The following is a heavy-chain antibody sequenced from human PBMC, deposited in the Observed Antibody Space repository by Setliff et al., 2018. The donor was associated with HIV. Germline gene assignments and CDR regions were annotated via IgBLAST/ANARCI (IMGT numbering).Heavy chain of an antibody. CDR3: ARRRYSSSGKYFDY. CDR1: GGSISSGDYY. J-gene: IGHJ4*02. CDR2: IYYSGST. V-gene: IGHV4-30-4*08. Sequence: TLSLTCTVSGGSISSGDYYWSWIRQPPGKGLEWIGYIYYSGSTNYNPSLKSRVTISVDTSKNQFSLKLSSVTAADTAVYYCARRRYSSSGKYFDYWGQGTLVTVSS. D-gene: IGHD6-13*01.